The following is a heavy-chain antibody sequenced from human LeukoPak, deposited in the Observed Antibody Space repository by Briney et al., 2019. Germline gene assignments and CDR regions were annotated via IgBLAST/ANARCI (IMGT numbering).Heavy chain of an antibody. CDR1: GFNFEDYG. Sequence: GGSLRLSCAVSGFNFEDYGMSWVRQAPGKGLEWVTSINWSGGRTGYADSVKGRFTISRDNAKNSLYLQMNSLRAEDTAFYYCTRGGPAYCGADCYDFDYWGQGTLVTVSS. J-gene: IGHJ4*02. CDR2: INWSGGRT. D-gene: IGHD2-21*02. CDR3: TRGGPAYCGADCYDFDY. V-gene: IGHV3-20*04.